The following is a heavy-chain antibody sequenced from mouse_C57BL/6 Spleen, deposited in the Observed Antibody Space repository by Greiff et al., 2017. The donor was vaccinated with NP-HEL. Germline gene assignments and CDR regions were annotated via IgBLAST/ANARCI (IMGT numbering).Heavy chain of an antibody. CDR1: GYTFTSYW. V-gene: IGHV1-64*01. CDR2: IHPNSGST. J-gene: IGHJ3*01. CDR3: LCYDYDDEAWFAY. D-gene: IGHD2-4*01. Sequence: QVQLQQPGAELVKPGASVKLSCKASGYTFTSYWMHWVKQRPGQGLEWIGMIHPNSGSTNYNEKFKSQATLTVDKSSSTVYMQLSSLTSEDSAVYYCLCYDYDDEAWFAYWGQGTLVTVSA.